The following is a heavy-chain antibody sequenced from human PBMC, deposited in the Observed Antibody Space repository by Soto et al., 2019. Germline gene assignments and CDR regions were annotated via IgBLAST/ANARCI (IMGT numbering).Heavy chain of an antibody. CDR1: GQSFSGHS. CDR2: INESGST. D-gene: IGHD1-1*01. J-gene: IGHJ4*02. V-gene: IGHV4-34*01. CDR3: ARGSGIVELPGELEDGKYDY. Sequence: QVQLQQWGAGLVKPSETLSLSCAVYGQSFSGHSWAWIRQPPGKGLEWIGEINESGSTYYNPSLRSLGTISTDKSKKQFSLKLSSVSAADTAAYFCARGSGIVELPGELEDGKYDYWGQGTLVNVSS.